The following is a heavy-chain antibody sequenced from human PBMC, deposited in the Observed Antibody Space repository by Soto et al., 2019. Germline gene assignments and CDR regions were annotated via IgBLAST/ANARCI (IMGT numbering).Heavy chain of an antibody. CDR2: IHSSGTF. J-gene: IGHJ6*02. CDR3: ARDNIVSKGYGMDV. CDR1: GACISNAY. V-gene: IGHV4-4*07. Sequence: XAILSLTCTVSGACISNAYWSWIRQAAGKRLEWIGRIHSSGTFNYNPSLKSRVSISRDTSKNQISLKLSSVTAADTAVYYCARDNIVSKGYGMDVWGQGTTVTVSS. D-gene: IGHD5-12*01.